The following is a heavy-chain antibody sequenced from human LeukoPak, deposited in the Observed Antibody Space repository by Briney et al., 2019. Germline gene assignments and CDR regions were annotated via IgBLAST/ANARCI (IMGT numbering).Heavy chain of an antibody. D-gene: IGHD3-22*01. Sequence: GGSLRLSCAASGFTFSSYWMSWVRQAPGKGLERVANIKQDGSEKYYVDSVKGRFTISRDNAKNSLYLQMNSLRAEDTAVYYCAREYYYDSSGKPALDYWGQGTLVTVSS. CDR1: GFTFSSYW. J-gene: IGHJ4*02. CDR3: AREYYYDSSGKPALDY. V-gene: IGHV3-7*01. CDR2: IKQDGSEK.